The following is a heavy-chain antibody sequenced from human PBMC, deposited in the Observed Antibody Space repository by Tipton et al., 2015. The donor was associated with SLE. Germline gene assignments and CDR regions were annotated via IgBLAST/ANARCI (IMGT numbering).Heavy chain of an antibody. J-gene: IGHJ4*02. CDR3: ARGGAY. D-gene: IGHD4/OR15-4a*01. CDR2: IYYSGST. Sequence: TLSLTCTVSGGSVSSGSYYWAWIRQPPGKGPEWIGTIYYSGSTYYYPSLKSRVTISVDTSKNQFSLKLSSVTAADTAVYYCARGGAYWGQGTLVTVSS. CDR1: GGSVSSGSYY. V-gene: IGHV4-39*07.